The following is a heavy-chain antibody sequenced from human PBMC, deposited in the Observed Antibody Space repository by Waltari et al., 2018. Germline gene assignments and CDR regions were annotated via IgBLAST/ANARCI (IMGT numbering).Heavy chain of an antibody. D-gene: IGHD3-16*01. J-gene: IGHJ4*02. Sequence: QLQLQESGPGLVKPSETLSLTCTVSGGSISSSSYYWGWIRQPPGKGLEWIGSIYYSGSTYYNPSLKSRVTISVDTSKNQFSLKLSSVTAADTAVYYCARGHRMITFGGVLYYFDYWGQGTLVTVSS. CDR2: IYYSGST. V-gene: IGHV4-39*07. CDR3: ARGHRMITFGGVLYYFDY. CDR1: GGSISSSSYY.